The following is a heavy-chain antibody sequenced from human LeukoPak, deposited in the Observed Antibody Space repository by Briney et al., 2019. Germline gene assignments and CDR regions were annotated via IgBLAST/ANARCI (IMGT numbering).Heavy chain of an antibody. CDR2: KRYDGSNK. CDR3: AKDSSIAARLGYYFDY. Sequence: PGGSLRLSCAASGFTFSSYGMHCVRPAPRKGLEWVAFKRYDGSNKYYADSVKGRFTISRDNSKNTLYLQMNSLRAEDTAVYYCAKDSSIAARLGYYFDYWGQGTLVTVSS. V-gene: IGHV3-30*02. J-gene: IGHJ4*02. CDR1: GFTFSSYG. D-gene: IGHD6-6*01.